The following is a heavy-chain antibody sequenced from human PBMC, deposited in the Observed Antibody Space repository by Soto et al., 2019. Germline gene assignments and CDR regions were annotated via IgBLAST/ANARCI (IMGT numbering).Heavy chain of an antibody. CDR2: VSGRGGSK. CDR3: AKDSTVTTSLYFYYYGFDV. V-gene: IGHV3-23*01. D-gene: IGHD4-17*01. CDR1: GFTFNHYA. Sequence: VQLLESGVGLVQPGGSLRLACTASGFTFNHYAITWVRQAPGRGLEWVASVSGRGGSKKYADSVKGRFIISRDNSTSTLYLQMDSLGGEDTAVYDCAKDSTVTTSLYFYYYGFDVWGQGTTVTVSS. J-gene: IGHJ6*01.